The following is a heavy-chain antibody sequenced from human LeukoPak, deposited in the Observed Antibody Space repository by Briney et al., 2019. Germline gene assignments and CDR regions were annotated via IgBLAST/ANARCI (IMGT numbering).Heavy chain of an antibody. CDR3: TTDRMIYATNWAVSWFDP. CDR2: VKTKGDGGAA. D-gene: IGHD2-8*01. CDR1: GITFTNAW. Sequence: GGSLRLSCAAAGITFTNAWLTWVRQAPGKGLEWVGRVKTKGDGGAADYAAPVKGRFTISRDDSTKTLYLQMNSLKTEDTAVYYCTTDRMIYATNWAVSWFDPWGQGTLVTVSS. J-gene: IGHJ5*02. V-gene: IGHV3-15*01.